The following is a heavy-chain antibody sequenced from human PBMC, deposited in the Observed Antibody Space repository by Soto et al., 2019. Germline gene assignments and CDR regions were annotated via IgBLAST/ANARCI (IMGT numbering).Heavy chain of an antibody. J-gene: IGHJ4*01. CDR3: TTDSYSTMIVVRFDY. D-gene: IGHD3-22*01. V-gene: IGHV3-23*01. CDR1: GFTFNIHV. CDR2: ISARNPNT. Sequence: EVQLLESGGGLVQPGGSLRLSCAASGFTFNIHVMSWVRQAPGKGLEWVSAISARNPNTYYADSVKGRFTISRDNSKSTVYLQMNSLKTEDTGIYYCTTDSYSTMIVVRFDYWGHGTLVTVSS.